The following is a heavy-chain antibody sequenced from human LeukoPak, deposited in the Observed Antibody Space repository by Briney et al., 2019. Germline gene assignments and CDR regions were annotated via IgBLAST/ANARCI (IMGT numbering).Heavy chain of an antibody. CDR3: AREVTETSYFDY. J-gene: IGHJ4*02. CDR2: ISYDGSNK. V-gene: IGHV3-30*03. CDR1: GFTFSSYG. D-gene: IGHD2-21*02. Sequence: GRSLRLSCAASGFTFSSYGMHWVRQAPGKGLEWVAVISYDGSNKYYADSVKGRFTISRDNAKNTLYLQMNSLRAEDTAVYYCAREVTETSYFDYWGQGTLVAVSS.